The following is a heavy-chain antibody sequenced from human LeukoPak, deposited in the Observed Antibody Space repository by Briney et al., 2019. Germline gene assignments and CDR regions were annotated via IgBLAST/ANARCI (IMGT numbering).Heavy chain of an antibody. J-gene: IGHJ4*02. CDR1: GYTFTGYY. V-gene: IGHV1-2*02. CDR3: ATEKMTTLLRVRQTASDY. CDR2: INPNSGGT. D-gene: IGHD4-11*01. Sequence: ASLKVSCKASGYTFTGYYMHWVPQAPGQGLEWMGWINPNSGGTNYAQKFQGRVTMTRDTSISTAYMGLSRLRSDDTAVYYCATEKMTTLLRVRQTASDYWGQGTLVTVSS.